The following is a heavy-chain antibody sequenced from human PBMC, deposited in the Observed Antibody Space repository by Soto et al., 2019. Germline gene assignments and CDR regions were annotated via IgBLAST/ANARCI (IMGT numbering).Heavy chain of an antibody. D-gene: IGHD5-12*01. J-gene: IGHJ3*02. CDR1: GFTFSSYA. V-gene: IGHV3-30-3*01. CDR2: ISYDGSNK. CDR3: ARNSLGGDGYIQGYAFDI. Sequence: GGSLRLSCAASGFTFSSYAMHWVRQAPGKGLEWVAVISYDGSNKYYADSVKGRFTISRDNSKNTLYLQMNSLRAEDTAVYYCARNSLGGDGYIQGYAFDIWGQGTMVTV.